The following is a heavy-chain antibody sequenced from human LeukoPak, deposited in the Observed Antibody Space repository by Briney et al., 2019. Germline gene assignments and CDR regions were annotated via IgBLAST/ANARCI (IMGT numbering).Heavy chain of an antibody. D-gene: IGHD4-17*01. J-gene: IGHJ5*01. Sequence: QAGGSLRLSCAASGFKFSNFAMAWVRQSPGKGLEWVSGIYAGGGSKYYADSVRGRFTISRDNARDMVFLQMNSLRGDDTAVYCCAKDLTCGDGKWECDSWGHGTLVTVA. CDR2: IYAGGGSK. CDR1: GFKFSNFA. CDR3: AKDLTCGDGKWECDS. V-gene: IGHV3-23*01.